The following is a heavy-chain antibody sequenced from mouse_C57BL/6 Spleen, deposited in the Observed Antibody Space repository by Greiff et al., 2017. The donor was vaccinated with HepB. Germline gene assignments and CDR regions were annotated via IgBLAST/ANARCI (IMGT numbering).Heavy chain of an antibody. D-gene: IGHD2-12*01. CDR2: ISYDGSN. Sequence: EVKLQESGPGLVKPSQSLSLTCSVTGYSITSGYYWNWIRQFPGNKLEWMGYISYDGSNNYNPSLKNRISITRDTSKNQFFLKLNSVTTEDTATYYCAREEPLRGYFDVWGTGTTVTVSS. CDR1: GYSITSGYY. J-gene: IGHJ1*03. V-gene: IGHV3-6*01. CDR3: AREEPLRGYFDV.